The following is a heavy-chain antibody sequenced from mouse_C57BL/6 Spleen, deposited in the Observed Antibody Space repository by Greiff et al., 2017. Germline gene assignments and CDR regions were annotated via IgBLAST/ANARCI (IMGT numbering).Heavy chain of an antibody. D-gene: IGHD2-4*01. CDR2: IYPGSGST. J-gene: IGHJ4*01. V-gene: IGHV1-55*01. CDR3: ARNDYDEGGYAMDY. Sequence: QVHVKQSGAELVKPGASVKMSCKASGYTFTSYWITWVKQRPGQGLEWIGDIYPGSGSTNYNEKFKSKATLTVDTSSSTAYMQLSSLTSEDSAVYYCARNDYDEGGYAMDYWGQGTSVTVSS. CDR1: GYTFTSYW.